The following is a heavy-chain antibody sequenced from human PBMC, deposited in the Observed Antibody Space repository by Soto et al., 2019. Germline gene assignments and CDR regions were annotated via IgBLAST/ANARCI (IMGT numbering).Heavy chain of an antibody. CDR3: AREQARGYSYGNFDY. CDR2: IIPILGIT. J-gene: IGHJ4*02. CDR1: GGGFSSYT. V-gene: IGHV1-69*08. D-gene: IGHD5-18*01. Sequence: QVQLVQSGAEVKRPGSSVKVSCKASGGGFSSYTLSWVRQAPGQGLEWMGRIIPILGITNYAQKFQGRVTISADKSTSTAYMELNCLISEDTAIYYCAREQARGYSYGNFDYWGQGTLVTVSS.